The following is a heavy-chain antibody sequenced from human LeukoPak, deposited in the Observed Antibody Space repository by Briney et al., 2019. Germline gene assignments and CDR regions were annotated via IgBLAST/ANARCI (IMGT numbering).Heavy chain of an antibody. CDR1: GYTFTSYG. J-gene: IGHJ4*02. Sequence: ASVKVSCKASGYTFTSYGISWVRQAPGQGLEWMGWISAYNGNTNYAQKLQGRVTMTTDTSTSTAYMELRSLRPDDTAVYYCARVGPGYDFWSGYYRATEAWPDYWGQGTLVTVSS. V-gene: IGHV1-18*01. D-gene: IGHD3-3*01. CDR2: ISAYNGNT. CDR3: ARVGPGYDFWSGYYRATEAWPDY.